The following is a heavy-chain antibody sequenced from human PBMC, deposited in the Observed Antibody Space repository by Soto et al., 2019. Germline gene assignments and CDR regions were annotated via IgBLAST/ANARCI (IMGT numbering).Heavy chain of an antibody. CDR3: ARELIQLWPHYYYGMDV. CDR2: IYYSGTT. J-gene: IGHJ6*02. CDR1: GGSISSGDHY. Sequence: KTSETLSLTCTVSGGSISSGDHYWSWIRQPPGKGLEWIGYIYYSGTTYYNPSLKSRVTISVDTSENQFSLKVNSVTAADTAVYYCARELIQLWPHYYYGMDVWGQGTTVTVYS. D-gene: IGHD5-18*01. V-gene: IGHV4-30-4*01.